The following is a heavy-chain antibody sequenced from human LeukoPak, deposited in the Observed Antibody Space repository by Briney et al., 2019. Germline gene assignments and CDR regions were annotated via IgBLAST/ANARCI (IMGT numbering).Heavy chain of an antibody. J-gene: IGHJ4*02. CDR3: ARGNPTYYYDSSGYSD. CDR2: ISTGSSPI. Sequence: GGSLRLSCAASGFTFSSYSMSWVRQAPGRGLEWVSYISTGSSPIYYADSVKGRFTISRDNAKNSLYLQLNSLRDEDTAVYYCARGNPTYYYDSSGYSDWGQGTLVTVSS. CDR1: GFTFSSYS. D-gene: IGHD3-22*01. V-gene: IGHV3-48*02.